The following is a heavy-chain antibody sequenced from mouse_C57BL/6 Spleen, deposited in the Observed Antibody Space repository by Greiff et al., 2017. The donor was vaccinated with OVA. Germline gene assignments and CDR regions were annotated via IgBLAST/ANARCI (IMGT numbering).Heavy chain of an antibody. J-gene: IGHJ3*01. CDR2: ISYDGSN. V-gene: IGHV3-6*01. CDR3: AKEGYDYPFAY. Sequence: EVQLVESGPGLVKPSQSLSLTCSVTGYSITSGYYWNWIRQFPGNKLEWMGYISYDGSNNYNPSLKNRISITRDTSKNQFFLKLNSVTTEDTATYYCAKEGYDYPFAYWGQGTLVTVSA. CDR1: GYSITSGYY. D-gene: IGHD2-4*01.